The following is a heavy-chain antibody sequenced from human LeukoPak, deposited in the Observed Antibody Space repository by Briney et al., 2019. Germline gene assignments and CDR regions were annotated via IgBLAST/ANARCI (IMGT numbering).Heavy chain of an antibody. D-gene: IGHD2-15*01. V-gene: IGHV3-23*01. CDR3: AKQLGYCSDGSCYFPY. Sequence: GGSLRLSCIASGFTFSSYWMHWVRQAPGKGLEWVSAISNSGGYTYYADSVQGRFAISRDNSKSTLCLQMNSLRAEDTAVYYCAKQLGYCSDGSCYFPYWGQGTLVTVSS. CDR1: GFTFSSYW. CDR2: ISNSGGYT. J-gene: IGHJ4*02.